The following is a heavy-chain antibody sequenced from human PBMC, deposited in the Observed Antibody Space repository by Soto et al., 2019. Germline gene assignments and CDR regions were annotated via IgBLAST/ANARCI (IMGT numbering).Heavy chain of an antibody. D-gene: IGHD3-10*01. V-gene: IGHV4-34*01. Sequence: SETLSLTCAVYGGSFSGYYWSWIRQPPGKGLEWIGEINHSGSTNYNPSLKSRVTISVDTSKNQFSLKLSSVTAADTAVYYCARGVWFGEFRYFDYWGQGTLVTVSS. J-gene: IGHJ4*02. CDR3: ARGVWFGEFRYFDY. CDR1: GGSFSGYY. CDR2: INHSGST.